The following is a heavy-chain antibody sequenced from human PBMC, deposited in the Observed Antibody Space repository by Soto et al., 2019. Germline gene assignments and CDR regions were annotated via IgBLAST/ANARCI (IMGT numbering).Heavy chain of an antibody. CDR1: GFTFSSFT. CDR3: RRSNGDYEHFDP. J-gene: IGHJ5*02. D-gene: IGHD4-17*01. V-gene: IGHV3-21*01. CDR2: ISSSSGYI. Sequence: EVQLVESGGGLVKPGGSLRLSCAASGFTFSSFTMNWVRQAPGKGLEWVSSISSSSGYIYYADSLKGRFTISRDNSKNALSLQINRLRAEDTAVYFCRRSNGDYEHFDPWGQGTLVTVSS.